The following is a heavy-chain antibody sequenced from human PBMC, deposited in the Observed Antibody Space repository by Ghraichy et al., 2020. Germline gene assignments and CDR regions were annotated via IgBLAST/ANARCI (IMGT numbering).Heavy chain of an antibody. CDR1: GDSITSYY. CDR2: VYYSGST. V-gene: IGHV4-59*08. CDR3: ARAVPENYFDY. Sequence: ESLNISCSVSGDSITSYYWSWIRQPPGKGLQWIGYVYYSGSTRYNPSLKSRVTISADTSKNQFSLRLNSVTAADSAVYFCARAVPENYFDYWGRGTLVTVSS. D-gene: IGHD1-14*01. J-gene: IGHJ4*02.